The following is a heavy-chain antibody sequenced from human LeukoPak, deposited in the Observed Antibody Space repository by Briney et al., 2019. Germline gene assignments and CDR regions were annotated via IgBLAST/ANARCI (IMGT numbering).Heavy chain of an antibody. V-gene: IGHV4-59*01. CDR1: GGSITNDY. CDR3: ARGHGRVLIFGVLTIYAMDV. D-gene: IGHD3-3*01. J-gene: IGHJ6*02. Sequence: SETLSLTCTVSGGSITNDYWTWIRQSPGKGLEWIGYRYYSGTFNYNPSLKSRVTMSEDTSKNQFSLRLSSVTAADTAVYYCARGHGRVLIFGVLTIYAMDVWGQGTTVTVSS. CDR2: RYYSGTF.